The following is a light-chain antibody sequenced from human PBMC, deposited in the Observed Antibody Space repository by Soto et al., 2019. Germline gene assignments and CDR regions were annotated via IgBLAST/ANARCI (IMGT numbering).Light chain of an antibody. CDR2: GAS. CDR3: QQYNNWPT. V-gene: IGKV3-15*01. J-gene: IGKJ3*01. Sequence: EIVMTQSPATLSVATGESATLSCRASQSVSSNLAWYQQKPGQAPRLLIYGASTRATGIPARFSGSGSGTEFTLTISSLPSEDFAVYYCQQYNNWPTFGPGTKVDIK. CDR1: QSVSSN.